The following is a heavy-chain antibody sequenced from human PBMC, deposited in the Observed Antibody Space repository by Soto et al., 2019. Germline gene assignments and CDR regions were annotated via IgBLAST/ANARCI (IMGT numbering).Heavy chain of an antibody. Sequence: GGSLRLSCAASGFTFSSYWMSWVRQAPGKGLEWVANIKQDGSEKYYVDSVKGRFTISRDNAKNSLYLQMNSLRAEDTAVYYCARDCWQQQLGCYHYGMDVWGQGTTVTVSS. CDR3: ARDCWQQQLGCYHYGMDV. CDR1: GFTFSSYW. D-gene: IGHD6-13*01. J-gene: IGHJ6*02. CDR2: IKQDGSEK. V-gene: IGHV3-7*03.